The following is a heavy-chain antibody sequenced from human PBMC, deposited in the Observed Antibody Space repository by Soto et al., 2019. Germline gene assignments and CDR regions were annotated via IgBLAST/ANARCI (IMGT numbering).Heavy chain of an antibody. J-gene: IGHJ5*02. CDR1: GFTFSGSA. CDR2: IRSKSNSYAT. D-gene: IGHD4-17*01. V-gene: IGHV3-73*01. Sequence: GGSLRLSCAASGFTFSGSAMHWVRQASGKGLEWVGRIRSKSNSYATAYAASVKGRFTVSRDDSKNTAYLQMNSLKTEDTAVYYCIRSYGGISYDWFDPWCLGT. CDR3: IRSYGGISYDWFDP.